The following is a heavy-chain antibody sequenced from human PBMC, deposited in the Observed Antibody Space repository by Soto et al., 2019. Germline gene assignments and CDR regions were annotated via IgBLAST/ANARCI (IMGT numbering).Heavy chain of an antibody. V-gene: IGHV1-18*01. CDR3: ARPAVRGSGYYWSFDY. CDR2: LSAYNGNT. CDR1: AYTFTSDG. J-gene: IGHJ4*02. D-gene: IGHD3-22*01. Sequence: ASVKVSCKASAYTFTSDGFSWVRQAPGQGPEWRGWLSAYNGNTNYAQKLQDRVTMTTDTSPSTAYMEVRSLRSDDTAVYSCARPAVRGSGYYWSFDYWGQGTLVTVSS.